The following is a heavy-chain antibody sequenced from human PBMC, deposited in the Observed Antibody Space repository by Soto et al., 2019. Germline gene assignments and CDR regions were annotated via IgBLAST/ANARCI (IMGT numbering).Heavy chain of an antibody. D-gene: IGHD2-15*01. V-gene: IGHV1-3*05. J-gene: IGHJ4*02. Sequence: QVQLVQSGAEEKKPGASVKVSCKASGYTFTSYAMDSVRQPPGQRLEWMRWINAGNGNTTCSQEFQDRVTITRDTSASTAYMELSSLASEGMAVYYCARGESVVGDYWGQGTLVTVSS. CDR2: INAGNGNT. CDR1: GYTFTSYA. CDR3: ARGESVVGDY.